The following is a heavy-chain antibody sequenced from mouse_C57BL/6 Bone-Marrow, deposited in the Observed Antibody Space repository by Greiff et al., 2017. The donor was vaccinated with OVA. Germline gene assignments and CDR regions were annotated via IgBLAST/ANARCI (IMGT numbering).Heavy chain of an antibody. CDR1: GFNIKDDY. CDR2: IDPENGDT. V-gene: IGHV14-4*01. Sequence: EVQLQESGAELVRPGASVKLSCTASGFNIKDDYMHWVKQRPEQGLEWIGWIDPENGDTEYASKFQGKATITADTSSNTAYLQLSSLTSEDTAVYYCTTGYYSNFWFAYWGQGTLVTVSA. CDR3: TTGYYSNFWFAY. D-gene: IGHD2-5*01. J-gene: IGHJ3*01.